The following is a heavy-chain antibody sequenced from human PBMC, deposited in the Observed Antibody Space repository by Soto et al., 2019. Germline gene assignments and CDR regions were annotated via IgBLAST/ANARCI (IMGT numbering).Heavy chain of an antibody. CDR1: GVTFRHYA. CDR2: ESGGTT. CDR3: AKGSASARPYYFDY. V-gene: IGHV3-23*01. D-gene: IGHD6-6*01. Sequence: PGGSLRLSCAASGVTFRHYAMSWVRQAPGEGLEWVSAESGGTTYYADSVKGRFTISRDSSRNTLYLHMNSLTVEDTAVYYCAKGSASARPYYFDYWGRGTQVTVSS. J-gene: IGHJ4*02.